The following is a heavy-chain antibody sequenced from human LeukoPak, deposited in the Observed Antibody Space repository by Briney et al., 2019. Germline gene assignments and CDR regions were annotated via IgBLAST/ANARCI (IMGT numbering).Heavy chain of an antibody. CDR1: GGSFSGYY. D-gene: IGHD3-22*01. CDR2: INHSGST. J-gene: IGHJ4*02. V-gene: IGHV4-34*01. Sequence: SETLSLTCAVYGGSFSGYYLSWIRQPPGKGLEWIGEINHSGSTNYNPSLKSRVTISVDTSKNQFSLKLSSVTAADTAVYYCARGVVADYWGQGTLVTVSS. CDR3: ARGVVADY.